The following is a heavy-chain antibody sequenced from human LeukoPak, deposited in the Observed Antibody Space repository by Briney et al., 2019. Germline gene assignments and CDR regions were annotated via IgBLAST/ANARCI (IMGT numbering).Heavy chain of an antibody. V-gene: IGHV3-23*01. J-gene: IGHJ3*02. CDR1: GFTFSSYA. CDR3: AKGLGTTRSAFDI. Sequence: GGSLRLSCAASGFTFSSYAMNWVRQAPGRGLEWVSTISNSGGSTYYADSEKGQFTISRDTSKNTLYLQVNSLRAEDTAVYYCAKGLGTTRSAFDIWGQGTMVTVSS. CDR2: ISNSGGST. D-gene: IGHD1-1*01.